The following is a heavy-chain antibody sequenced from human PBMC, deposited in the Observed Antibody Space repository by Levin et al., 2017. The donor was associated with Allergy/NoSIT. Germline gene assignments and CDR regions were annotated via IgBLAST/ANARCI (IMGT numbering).Heavy chain of an antibody. CDR2: IYYSGIT. J-gene: IGHJ4*02. V-gene: IGHV4-39*01. Sequence: SETLSLTCTVSCGSISSSSYYWGWLRQPPGKGLEWIGSIYYSGITYYNPSLKSRVTISVDTSKNQFSLKLSSVTAADTAVYYCARQPIPLYDSLTGYYNEGYFDYWGQGTLVTVSS. D-gene: IGHD3-9*01. CDR1: CGSISSSSYY. CDR3: ARQPIPLYDSLTGYYNEGYFDY.